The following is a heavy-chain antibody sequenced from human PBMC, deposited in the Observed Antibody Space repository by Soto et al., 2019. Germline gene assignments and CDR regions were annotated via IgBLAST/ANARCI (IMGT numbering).Heavy chain of an antibody. CDR1: GYSFTNYW. J-gene: IGHJ4*02. CDR3: ARLGYCTTTSCYLGDF. CDR2: IYPGDSDT. Sequence: GESLKISCKASGYSFTNYWIAWVRQMPEKGLEWMGIIYPGDSDTRYSPSFQGLVTISADKSISTAYLQWSSLKASDTAMYYCARLGYCTTTSCYLGDFWGQGTLVTVSS. V-gene: IGHV5-51*01. D-gene: IGHD2-2*01.